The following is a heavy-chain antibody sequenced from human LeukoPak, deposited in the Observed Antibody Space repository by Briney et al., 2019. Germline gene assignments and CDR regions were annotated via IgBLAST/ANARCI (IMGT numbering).Heavy chain of an antibody. J-gene: IGHJ4*02. Sequence: PGGSLRLSCAASGFTFRNYGMHWVRLAPGKGLEWVAFIRYDGSIKYYVDSVKGRFTVSRDNSKNTLYLQMNSLRAEDTAVYYCAKDGDGWYFGFDYWGQGTLVTVSS. V-gene: IGHV3-30*02. CDR1: GFTFRNYG. D-gene: IGHD6-19*01. CDR3: AKDGDGWYFGFDY. CDR2: IRYDGSIK.